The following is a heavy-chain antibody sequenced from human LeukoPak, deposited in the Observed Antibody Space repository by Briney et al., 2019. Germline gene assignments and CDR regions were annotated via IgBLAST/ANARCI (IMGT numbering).Heavy chain of an antibody. CDR3: ARVAYCGGDCYVHAFDI. CDR1: GFTFSSYW. Sequence: VGSLRLSCAASGFTFSSYWMSWVRQAPGKGLEWVANIKQDGSEKYYVDSVKGRFTISRDNAKNSLYLQMNSLRAEDTAVYYCARVAYCGGDCYVHAFDIWGQGTMVTVSS. V-gene: IGHV3-7*01. D-gene: IGHD2-21*02. J-gene: IGHJ3*02. CDR2: IKQDGSEK.